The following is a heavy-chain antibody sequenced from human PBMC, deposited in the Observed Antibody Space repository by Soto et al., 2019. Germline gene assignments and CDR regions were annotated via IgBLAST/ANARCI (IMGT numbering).Heavy chain of an antibody. Sequence: SETLSLTCTVSGGYISSYYWSWIRQPTGKGLEWIGRIYSSGSTNYNPSLKSRVTMSVDTSKNQFSLKLSSVTAADAAVYYCARYRGAARPRWGVNWFDPWGQGTLVTVSS. V-gene: IGHV4-4*07. D-gene: IGHD6-6*01. CDR3: ARYRGAARPRWGVNWFDP. CDR2: IYSSGST. J-gene: IGHJ5*02. CDR1: GGYISSYY.